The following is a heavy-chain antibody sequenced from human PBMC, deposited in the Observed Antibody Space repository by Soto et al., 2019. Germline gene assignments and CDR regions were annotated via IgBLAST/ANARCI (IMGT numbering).Heavy chain of an antibody. D-gene: IGHD2-2*03. Sequence: ASVKATCKASGYTLTSYDISWVRQATGQGLEWMGWMNPNSGNTGYAQKFQGRVTMTRNTSISTAYMELSSLRSEDTAVYYCARLFGYCSSTSCQYYYYYYYMDVWGKGTTVTVSS. V-gene: IGHV1-8*01. CDR2: MNPNSGNT. J-gene: IGHJ6*03. CDR1: GYTLTSYD. CDR3: ARLFGYCSSTSCQYYYYYYYMDV.